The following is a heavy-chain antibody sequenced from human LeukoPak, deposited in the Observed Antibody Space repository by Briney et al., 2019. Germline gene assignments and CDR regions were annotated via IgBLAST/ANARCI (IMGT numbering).Heavy chain of an antibody. D-gene: IGHD3-22*01. CDR2: ISSSSSYI. CDR3: AISTYYYDSSGYTDY. J-gene: IGHJ4*02. V-gene: IGHV3-21*01. CDR1: GFTFSSYS. Sequence: GGSLRLSCAASGFTFSSYSMNWVRQAPGKGLEWVSSISSSSSYIYYADSVKGRFTISRDNAKNSLYLQINSPRAEDTAVYYCAISTYYYDSSGYTDYWGQGTLVTVSS.